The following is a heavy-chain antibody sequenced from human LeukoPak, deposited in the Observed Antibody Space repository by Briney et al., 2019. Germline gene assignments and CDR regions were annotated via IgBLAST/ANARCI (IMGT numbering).Heavy chain of an antibody. V-gene: IGHV3-64*01. CDR3: AREDPPGATDY. D-gene: IGHD1-14*01. J-gene: IGHJ4*02. Sequence: GGSLRLSCAASGFTLSGYPMHWVRQAPGEGLESVSAISSSGHSTYYANSVRGRFTISEDNSKNTLYLQMGSLRPEDTAVYFCAREDPPGATDYRGQGTLVTVSS. CDR2: ISSSGHST. CDR1: GFTLSGYP.